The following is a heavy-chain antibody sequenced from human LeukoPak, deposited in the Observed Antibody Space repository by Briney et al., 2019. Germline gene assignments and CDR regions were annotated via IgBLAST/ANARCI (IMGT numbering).Heavy chain of an antibody. CDR2: ISGST. CDR3: AKDSGITGTTGAFDI. Sequence: GGSLRLSCAASGFTFSTNAMSWVRQAPGKGLEWVSIISGSTYYTDSVKGRFTISRDNSKNTLYLQMNSLRAEDTAVYYCAKDSGITGTTGAFDIWGQGTMVTVSS. V-gene: IGHV3-23*01. CDR1: GFTFSTNA. D-gene: IGHD1-7*01. J-gene: IGHJ3*02.